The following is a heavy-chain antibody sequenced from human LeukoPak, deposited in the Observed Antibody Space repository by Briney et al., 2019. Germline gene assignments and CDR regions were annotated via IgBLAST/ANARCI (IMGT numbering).Heavy chain of an antibody. D-gene: IGHD2-15*01. CDR2: ISSSSSYI. CDR1: GFTFSSYS. Sequence: PGGSLRLSCAASGFTFSSYSMNWVRQAPGKGLEWVSSISSSSSYIYYADSVKGRFTISRDNAKNSLYLQMNSLRAEDTAVYYCAKGPNVVVVAATHYFDYWGQGTLVTVSS. J-gene: IGHJ4*02. V-gene: IGHV3-21*04. CDR3: AKGPNVVVVAATHYFDY.